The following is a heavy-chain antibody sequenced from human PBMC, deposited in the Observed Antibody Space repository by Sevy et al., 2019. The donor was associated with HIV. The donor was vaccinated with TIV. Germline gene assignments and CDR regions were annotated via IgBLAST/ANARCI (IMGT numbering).Heavy chain of an antibody. CDR2: INPNSGGT. J-gene: IGHJ3*02. D-gene: IGHD3-10*01. V-gene: IGHV1-2*02. CDR3: ARSGHYGSGSYYTPHDAFDI. CDR1: GYTFTGYY. Sequence: ASVKVSCKASGYTFTGYYMHWVRQAPGQGLEWMGWINPNSGGTNYAQKFQGRVTMTRDTSISTAYMELSRLRSDDTAVYYCARSGHYGSGSYYTPHDAFDIWGQGTMVTVSS.